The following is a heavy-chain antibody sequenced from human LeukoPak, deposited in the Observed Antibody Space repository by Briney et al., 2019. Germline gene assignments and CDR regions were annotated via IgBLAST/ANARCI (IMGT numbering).Heavy chain of an antibody. J-gene: IGHJ4*02. V-gene: IGHV3-23*01. CDR2: INDNGGQR. D-gene: IGHD3/OR15-3a*01. CDR3: AKLLGPVTTYDY. Sequence: PGGSLRLSCAASGFAFNNYAMTWVRQAPGKGLERVSNINDNGGQRHYADSVKGRFTISRDNSRNTLFLQMDSLRAEDTAVYYCAKLLGPVTTYDYWGQGALVTVSS. CDR1: GFAFNNYA.